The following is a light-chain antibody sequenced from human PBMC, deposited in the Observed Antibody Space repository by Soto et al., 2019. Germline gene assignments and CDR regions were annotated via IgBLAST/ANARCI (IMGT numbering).Light chain of an antibody. J-gene: IGLJ3*02. CDR2: EVT. CDR3: SSYAGRDIWV. CDR1: SVDINY. Sequence: QSALTQPPSASGSRGQSVTISCTGTSVDINYVSWFQQHPGKAPKLIICEVTKRPSGVPDRFSGSKSGNTASLTVSGLQDDDEADYYCSSYAGRDIWVLGGGTKLTVL. V-gene: IGLV2-8*01.